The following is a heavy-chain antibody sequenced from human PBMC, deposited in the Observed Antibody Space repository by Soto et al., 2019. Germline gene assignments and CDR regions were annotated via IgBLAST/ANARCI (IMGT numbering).Heavy chain of an antibody. D-gene: IGHD3-10*01. CDR1: GFTFSNAW. J-gene: IGHJ3*02. Sequence: GGSLRLSCAASGFTFSNAWMSWVRQAPGKGLEWVGRIKSKTDGGTTDYAAPVKGRFTISRDDSKNTLYLQMNSLKTEDTAVYYCTTVFLGLDRGEDDAFDIWGQGTMVTVSS. CDR3: TTVFLGLDRGEDDAFDI. V-gene: IGHV3-15*01. CDR2: IKSKTDGGTT.